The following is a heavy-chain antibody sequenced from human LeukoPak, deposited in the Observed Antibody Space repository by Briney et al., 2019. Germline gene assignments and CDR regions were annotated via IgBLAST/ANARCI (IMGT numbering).Heavy chain of an antibody. J-gene: IGHJ4*02. CDR3: ARDGDCSSTTCYPFGY. CDR1: GFSFSNYN. Sequence: GGSLRLSCAASGFSFSNYNINWVRQAPGKGLEWVSSISSSSTYIYYTDSLKGRFTISRDNPKNSLYLQMSSLKTEDTAVYYCARDGDCSSTTCYPFGYWGQGTLVTVSS. D-gene: IGHD2-2*01. CDR2: ISSSSTYI. V-gene: IGHV3-21*04.